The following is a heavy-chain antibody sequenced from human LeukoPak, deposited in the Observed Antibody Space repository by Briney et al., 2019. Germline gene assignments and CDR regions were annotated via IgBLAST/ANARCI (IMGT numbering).Heavy chain of an antibody. J-gene: IGHJ3*02. Sequence: PGGSLRLSCAASGFTFSNAWMSWVRQAPGKGLEWVGRIKSKTDGGTTDYAAPVKGRFTISRDDSKNTLYLQVNSLKTEDTAVYYCTTDIVVVPAANDAFDIWGQGTMVTVSS. CDR1: GFTFSNAW. D-gene: IGHD2-2*01. CDR3: TTDIVVVPAANDAFDI. CDR2: IKSKTDGGTT. V-gene: IGHV3-15*01.